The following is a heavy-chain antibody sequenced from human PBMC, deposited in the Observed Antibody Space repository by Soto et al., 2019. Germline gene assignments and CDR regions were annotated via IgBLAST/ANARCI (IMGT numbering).Heavy chain of an antibody. J-gene: IGHJ3*02. CDR2: ISSSSSFI. Sequence: EVQLVESGGDLVKPGGSLRLSCAASGFTFGDYSMNWVRQAPGKGLEWVSSISSSSSFIYYADSVKGRFTISRDTAKNSLYLQMNSLIAEDTAVYYCARGTPASSYYDSSGYPAFDIWGEGTMVTVSS. CDR1: GFTFGDYS. CDR3: ARGTPASSYYDSSGYPAFDI. D-gene: IGHD3-22*01. V-gene: IGHV3-21*01.